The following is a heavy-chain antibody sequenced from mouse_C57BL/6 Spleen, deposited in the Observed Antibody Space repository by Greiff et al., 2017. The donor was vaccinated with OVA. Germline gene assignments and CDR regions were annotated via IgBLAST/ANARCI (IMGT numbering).Heavy chain of an antibody. V-gene: IGHV3-6*01. CDR3: ARETIYYQGYFDY. Sequence: DVKLQESGPGLVKPSQSLSLTCSVTGYSITSGYYWNWIRQFPGNKLEWMGYISYDGSNNYNPSLKNRISITRDTSKNQFFLKLNSVTTEDTATYYCARETIYYQGYFDYWGQGTTLTVSS. CDR1: GYSITSGYY. J-gene: IGHJ2*01. D-gene: IGHD1-1*01. CDR2: ISYDGSN.